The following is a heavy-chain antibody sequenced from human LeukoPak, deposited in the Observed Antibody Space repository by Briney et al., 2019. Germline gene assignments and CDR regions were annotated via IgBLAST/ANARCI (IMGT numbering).Heavy chain of an antibody. V-gene: IGHV3-23*01. Sequence: GGYLRLSCVASEFTFSSHAMNWVRQAPGKGLEWVSSISGGGESTYYADSVKGRFTVSRDNSKNTLYLQINSLRGEDTAVYYSAKGKYGSGGVPDYWGQGTLVTVSS. D-gene: IGHD2-15*01. CDR3: AKGKYGSGGVPDY. CDR1: EFTFSSHA. CDR2: ISGGGEST. J-gene: IGHJ4*02.